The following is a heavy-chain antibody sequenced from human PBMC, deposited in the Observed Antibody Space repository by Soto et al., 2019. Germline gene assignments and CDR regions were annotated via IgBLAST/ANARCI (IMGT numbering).Heavy chain of an antibody. CDR1: GWKSMQIS. D-gene: IGHD2-2*01. CDR3: ARGYCSSIGCAHYFRY. J-gene: IGHJ4*02. V-gene: IGHV1-2*02. CDR2: INPTSGGT. Sequence: VNDSGRASGWKSMQISVLAVSQNKGQGLEWMALINPTSGGTNYAQKFQGRVTMTWDTSISTAYMELSRLTSDDTAIYYCARGYCSSIGCAHYFRYWGQGTLVTFSS.